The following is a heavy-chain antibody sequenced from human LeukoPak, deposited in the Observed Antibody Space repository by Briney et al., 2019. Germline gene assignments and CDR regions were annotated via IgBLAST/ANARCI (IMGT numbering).Heavy chain of an antibody. D-gene: IGHD4-17*01. J-gene: IGHJ4*02. CDR1: GFTFSTFA. CDR3: ATYRQVRLPFES. CDR2: IFPSGGEI. Sequence: GGSLRLSCEASGFTFSTFAMIWVRQPPGKGLEWVSSIFPSGGEIHYADSVRGRFTISRDNSKSTLSLQMNSLRAEDTAIYYCATYRQVRLPFESWGQGTLVTVSP. V-gene: IGHV3-23*01.